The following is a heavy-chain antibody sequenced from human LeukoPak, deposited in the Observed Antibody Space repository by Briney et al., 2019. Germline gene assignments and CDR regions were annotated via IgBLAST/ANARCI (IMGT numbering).Heavy chain of an antibody. V-gene: IGHV3-21*01. J-gene: IGHJ6*03. Sequence: GGSLRLSCAASGFTFSSYSMNWVRQAPGKGLEWVSSISSSSSYAFYADSVKGRFTISRDNAKSSLYLQMNNLRAEDTAVYYCARDPYSGHYGNDYYYYMDVWGKGTAVTISS. CDR1: GFTFSSYS. CDR2: ISSSSSYA. CDR3: ARDPYSGHYGNDYYYYMDV. D-gene: IGHD5-12*01.